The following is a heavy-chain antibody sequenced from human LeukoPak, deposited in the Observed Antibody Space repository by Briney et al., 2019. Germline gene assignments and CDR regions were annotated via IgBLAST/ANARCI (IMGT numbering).Heavy chain of an antibody. CDR1: GGSISSGGYY. Sequence: SQTLSLTCTVSGGSISSGGYYWSWIRQRPGKGLEWIGYIYYSGSTYYNPSLKSRVTISVDTSKNQFSLKLSSVTAADTAVYYCARVSDPLYFDNWGQGTLVTVSS. V-gene: IGHV4-31*03. CDR3: ARVSDPLYFDN. J-gene: IGHJ4*02. CDR2: IYYSGST.